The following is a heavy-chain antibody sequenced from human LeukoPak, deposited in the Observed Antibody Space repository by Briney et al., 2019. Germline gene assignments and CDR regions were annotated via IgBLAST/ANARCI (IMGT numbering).Heavy chain of an antibody. D-gene: IGHD2-15*01. Sequence: SVTVSCKASGGTFSSYAISWVRQAPGQGLEWMGGIIPIFGTANYAQKFQGRVTITADESTSTAYMELSSLRSEDTAVYYCASRGELNPYCSGGSCYFFDYWGQGTLVTVSS. CDR1: GGTFSSYA. J-gene: IGHJ4*02. V-gene: IGHV1-69*13. CDR2: IIPIFGTA. CDR3: ASRGELNPYCSGGSCYFFDY.